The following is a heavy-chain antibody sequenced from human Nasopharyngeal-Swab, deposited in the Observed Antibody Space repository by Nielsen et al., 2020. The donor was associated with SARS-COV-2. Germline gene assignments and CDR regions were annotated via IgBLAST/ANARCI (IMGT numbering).Heavy chain of an antibody. Sequence: GQAPGQGLEWMGWMNPNSGNTGYAQKFQGRVTMTRNTSISTAYMELSSLRSEDTAVYYCATEDSGYWGQGTLVTVSS. CDR3: ATEDSGY. D-gene: IGHD3-10*01. J-gene: IGHJ4*02. V-gene: IGHV1-8*01. CDR2: MNPNSGNT.